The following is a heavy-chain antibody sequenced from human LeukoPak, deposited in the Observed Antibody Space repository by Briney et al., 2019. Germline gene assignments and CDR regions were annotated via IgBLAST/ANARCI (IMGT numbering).Heavy chain of an antibody. D-gene: IGHD3-3*01. Sequence: GGSLRLSCAASGFTFSSYSMNWVRQAPGKGLEWVSSISSSSSYIYYADSVKGRFTFSRDNAKNSLYLQMNSLRVEDTAVYYCARARGYDLWSGYYFDYWGQGTLVTVSS. CDR1: GFTFSSYS. CDR2: ISSSSSYI. V-gene: IGHV3-21*01. J-gene: IGHJ4*02. CDR3: ARARGYDLWSGYYFDY.